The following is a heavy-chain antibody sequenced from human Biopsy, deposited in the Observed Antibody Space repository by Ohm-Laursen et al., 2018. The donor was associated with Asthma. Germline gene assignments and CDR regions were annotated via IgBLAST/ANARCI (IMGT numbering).Heavy chain of an antibody. V-gene: IGHV1-69*06. J-gene: IGHJ4*02. D-gene: IGHD3-22*01. CDR3: ARGDSSNWSHYYFDY. CDR1: GGMFGNYA. Sequence: GSSVKVSCKASGGMFGNYAISWVRQAPGLGLEWMGGISPIFGSSNYAQRFQGRVTITADIFTRTVYMELSGLRFDDTAVYYCARGDSSNWSHYYFDYWGQGTLVTVSS. CDR2: ISPIFGSS.